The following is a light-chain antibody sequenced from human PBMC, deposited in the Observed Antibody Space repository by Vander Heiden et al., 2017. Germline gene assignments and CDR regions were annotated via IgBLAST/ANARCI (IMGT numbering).Light chain of an antibody. Sequence: EIVMTQSPATLSVSPGERATLSCRASQSVSSNLAWYQQKPGQAPRLLIYGASTRATGVPARFSGSGSGTEFTLTISSLQSEDFAVYYCQQFNNWPRTFGHGTKVDI. V-gene: IGKV3-15*01. CDR3: QQFNNWPRT. CDR1: QSVSSN. CDR2: GAS. J-gene: IGKJ3*01.